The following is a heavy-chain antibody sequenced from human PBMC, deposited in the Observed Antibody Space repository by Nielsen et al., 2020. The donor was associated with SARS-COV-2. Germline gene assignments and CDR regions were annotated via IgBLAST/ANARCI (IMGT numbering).Heavy chain of an antibody. J-gene: IGHJ4*02. CDR2: IRSKAYGGTT. V-gene: IGHV3-49*02. Sequence: WLRQPPGKGLEWVGFIRSKAYGGTTEYAASVKGRFTISRDDSKSIAYLQMNSLKTEDTAVYYCTRAGDIVVVPAASSDYFDYWGQGTLVTVSS. D-gene: IGHD2-2*01. CDR3: TRAGDIVVVPAASSDYFDY.